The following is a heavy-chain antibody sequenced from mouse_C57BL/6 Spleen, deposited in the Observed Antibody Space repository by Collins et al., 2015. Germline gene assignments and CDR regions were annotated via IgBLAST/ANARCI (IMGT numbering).Heavy chain of an antibody. CDR3: AIEGGSSYGAMDY. CDR2: IHPSDSDT. V-gene: IGHV1-74*01. D-gene: IGHD1-1*01. J-gene: IGHJ4*01. Sequence: QVQLQQPGAELMKPGASVKVSCKTSGYTFTRNWMHWVKRRPGQGLEWIGRIHPSDSDTNYNQEFRGKATLTVDKSSSTAYMQLSSLTSEDSAVYYCAIEGGSSYGAMDYWGQGTSVTVSS. CDR1: GYTFTRNW.